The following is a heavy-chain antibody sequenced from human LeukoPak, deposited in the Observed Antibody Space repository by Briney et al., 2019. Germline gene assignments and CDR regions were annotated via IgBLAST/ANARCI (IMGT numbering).Heavy chain of an antibody. V-gene: IGHV3-48*03. D-gene: IGHD6-13*01. CDR3: AKDVAAAGTGDYYYYYMDV. CDR1: GFTFSSYE. Sequence: GGSLRLSCAASGFTFSSYETNWVRQAPGKGLGWVSYISSSGSTIYYADSVKGRFTISRDNAKNSLYLQMNSLRAEDTALYYCAKDVAAAGTGDYYYYYMDVWGKGTTVTVSS. J-gene: IGHJ6*03. CDR2: ISSSGSTI.